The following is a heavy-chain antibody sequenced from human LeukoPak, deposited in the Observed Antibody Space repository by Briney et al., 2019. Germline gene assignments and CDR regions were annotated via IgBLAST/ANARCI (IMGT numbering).Heavy chain of an antibody. Sequence: GGSLRLSCASSGFTFSSNAMTWVRQAPGKGLEWVSSITSSGASTYYADSVKGRFTISRDNSKNTVYLQMDSLRAEDTAVYYFAKDRGSIMDSWGQGTLVTVSS. V-gene: IGHV3-23*01. D-gene: IGHD3-16*01. CDR1: GFTFSSNA. CDR2: ITSSGAST. J-gene: IGHJ4*02. CDR3: AKDRGSIMDS.